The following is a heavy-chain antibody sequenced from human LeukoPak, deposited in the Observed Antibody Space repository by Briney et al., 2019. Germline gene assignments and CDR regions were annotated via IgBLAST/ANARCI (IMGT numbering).Heavy chain of an antibody. CDR3: AMYDFWSGYLDY. Sequence: GGSLRLSCAASGFTFSSYWMGWVRQDPGKGLEWVANIKQDGSEKYYVDSVKGRFTISRDNAKISLYLQMNSLRAEDTAVYYCAMYDFWSGYLDYWGQGTLVTVSS. D-gene: IGHD3-3*01. CDR1: GFTFSSYW. V-gene: IGHV3-7*01. J-gene: IGHJ4*02. CDR2: IKQDGSEK.